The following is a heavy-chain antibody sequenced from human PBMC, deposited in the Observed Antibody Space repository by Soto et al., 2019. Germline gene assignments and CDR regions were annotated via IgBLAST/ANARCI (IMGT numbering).Heavy chain of an antibody. CDR2: IYYSGST. D-gene: IGHD4-17*01. Sequence: QVQLQESGPGLVKPSQTLSLTCTVSGGSISSGGYYWSWIRQHPGKGLEWIGYIYYSGSTYYNPSLKSRVTISIDTSKNQFSLKLSSVTAADTAVYYCARVYAVGPYGGKPLWYFDYWGQGTLVTVSS. CDR3: ARVYAVGPYGGKPLWYFDY. J-gene: IGHJ4*02. V-gene: IGHV4-31*03. CDR1: GGSISSGGYY.